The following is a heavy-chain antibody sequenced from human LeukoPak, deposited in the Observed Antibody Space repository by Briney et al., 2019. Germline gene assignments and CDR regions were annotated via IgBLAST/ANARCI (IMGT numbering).Heavy chain of an antibody. J-gene: IGHJ3*02. CDR3: ARGIWFGEFQEKDAFDI. D-gene: IGHD3-10*01. V-gene: IGHV3-23*01. CDR2: ISGSGGST. CDR1: GFTFSSYA. Sequence: GGSLRLSCAASGFTFSSYAMSWVRQAPGKGLEWVSAISGSGGSTYYADSVKGRFTISRDNSKNTMYLQMNSLRAEDTAVFYCARGIWFGEFQEKDAFDIWGQGTMVTVSS.